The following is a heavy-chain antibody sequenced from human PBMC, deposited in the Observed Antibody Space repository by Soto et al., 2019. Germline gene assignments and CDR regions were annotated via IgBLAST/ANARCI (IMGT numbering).Heavy chain of an antibody. D-gene: IGHD1-1*01. CDR3: ARGNMDV. CDR2: VSNDGSNT. CDR1: GFTLSRFV. J-gene: IGHJ6*02. V-gene: IGHV3-30*09. Sequence: QVHLEESGGGVVQPGRSLRLSCVGSGFTLSRFVLHWVRQAPGKGLEWVAVVSNDGSNTYYADSVKGRFAISRDNSMSTIYLQMNSSRSEDSALYYCARGNMDVCGLGTTVIASS.